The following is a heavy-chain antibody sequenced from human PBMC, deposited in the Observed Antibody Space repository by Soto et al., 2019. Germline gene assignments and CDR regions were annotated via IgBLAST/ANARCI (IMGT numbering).Heavy chain of an antibody. CDR3: ARHYSSGYFPEYFHH. CDR2: IHYSGDT. V-gene: IGHV4-59*08. Sequence: SETLSLTCTVSGGSISNYYWSWIRQPPGKGLEWIGNIHYSGDTNYNPSLKSRVTISVDTSENQFSLKLSSVTAADTAVYYCARHYSSGYFPEYFHHWGQGTLVTVSS. CDR1: GGSISNYY. J-gene: IGHJ1*01. D-gene: IGHD6-19*01.